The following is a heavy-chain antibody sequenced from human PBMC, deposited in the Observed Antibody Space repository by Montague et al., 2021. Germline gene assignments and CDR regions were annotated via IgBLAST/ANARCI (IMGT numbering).Heavy chain of an antibody. V-gene: IGHV3-23*01. Sequence: SLRLYCAASGFTISSWAMSWVRQAPGKGLECVSIINASGGKTHYADSVTGRFTISRDRSKNTLYLQMDSLRVEDTAVYYCANFRQSVEMDVWGQGTRVTVSS. J-gene: IGHJ6*02. CDR2: INASGGKT. D-gene: IGHD3-3*01. CDR3: ANFRQSVEMDV. CDR1: GFTISSWA.